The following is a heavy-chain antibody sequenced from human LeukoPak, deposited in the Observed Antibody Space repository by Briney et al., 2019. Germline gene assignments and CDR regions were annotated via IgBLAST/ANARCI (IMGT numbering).Heavy chain of an antibody. J-gene: IGHJ4*02. V-gene: IGHV3-30*04. CDR1: GFSFNIYV. CDR3: ARDANGGGDDY. D-gene: IGHD2-21*02. Sequence: AGSLRLSCAASGFSFNIYVMHWVRQAPGKGLEWVAVISSDGRTKNYADSVKGRFTISRDNSKNTLFLEMNSLRLDDSAVYYCARDANGGGDDYWGLGTLVTVSS. CDR2: ISSDGRTK.